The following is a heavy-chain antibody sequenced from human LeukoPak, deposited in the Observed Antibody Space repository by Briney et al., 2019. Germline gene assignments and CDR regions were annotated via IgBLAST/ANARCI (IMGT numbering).Heavy chain of an antibody. CDR1: GGSFSGYY. D-gene: IGHD2-8*01. Sequence: PSETLSSTCALYGGSFSGYYWSWIRQPPGKGLEWIGEINHSGSTNYNPSLKSRVTISVDTSKNQFSLKLSSVTAADTAVYYCARGFVSYSSYGMDVWGKGTTVTVSS. CDR2: INHSGST. V-gene: IGHV4-34*01. CDR3: ARGFVSYSSYGMDV. J-gene: IGHJ6*04.